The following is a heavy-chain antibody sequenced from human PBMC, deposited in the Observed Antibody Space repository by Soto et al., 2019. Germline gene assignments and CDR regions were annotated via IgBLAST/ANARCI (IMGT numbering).Heavy chain of an antibody. CDR3: ATSRISIAVAGETEYYFDY. V-gene: IGHV1-2*04. Sequence: ASVKVSCKASGYIFTGYYMHWVRQAPGQGLEWMGWINPNSGDTNYTQKFQGWVIMTRDTSISTAYMELSRLRSDDTAVHYCATSRISIAVAGETEYYFDYWGHGTPVTVSS. CDR1: GYIFTGYY. D-gene: IGHD6-19*01. J-gene: IGHJ4*01. CDR2: INPNSGDT.